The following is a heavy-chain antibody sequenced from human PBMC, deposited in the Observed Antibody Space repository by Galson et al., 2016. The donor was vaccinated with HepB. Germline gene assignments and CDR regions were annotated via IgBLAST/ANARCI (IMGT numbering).Heavy chain of an antibody. D-gene: IGHD2-21*01. V-gene: IGHV3-23*01. CDR1: GLTFSSYA. CDR2: ISSRGGRT. J-gene: IGHJ6*02. Sequence: SLRLSCAASGLTFSSYAMSWVRQAPGKGLEWVSSISSRGGRTYYTDSVKGRFTVSRDNSKNTLYVQMNTLRAEDTAVYYCARDQKGGRIFDYYYGMDVWGQGTTVTVSS. CDR3: ARDQKGGRIFDYYYGMDV.